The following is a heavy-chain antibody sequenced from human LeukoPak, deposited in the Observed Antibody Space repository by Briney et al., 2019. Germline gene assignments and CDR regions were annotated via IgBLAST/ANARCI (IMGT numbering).Heavy chain of an antibody. Sequence: GESLKTSCKGSGYSFTSYWIGWVRQMPGKGLEWMGIIYPGDSDTRYSPSFQGQVTISADKSISTAYLQWSSLKASDTAMYYCATRGNYYDSSGSPFTYYYYGMDVWGQGTTVTVSS. CDR1: GYSFTSYW. D-gene: IGHD3-22*01. V-gene: IGHV5-51*01. J-gene: IGHJ6*02. CDR2: IYPGDSDT. CDR3: ATRGNYYDSSGSPFTYYYYGMDV.